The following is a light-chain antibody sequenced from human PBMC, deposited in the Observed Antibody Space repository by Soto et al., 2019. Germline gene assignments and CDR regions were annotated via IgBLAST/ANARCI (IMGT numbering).Light chain of an antibody. CDR3: CSYAGSYTYV. Sequence: QSVLTQPPSASGTPGQRVTISCSVSSSNIRSNYVYWYQQLPGTAPKLLIYSNNQRPSGVPDRFSGSKSGTSASLAISGLRSEDEADYYCCSYAGSYTYVFGTGTKVTVL. V-gene: IGLV1-47*02. CDR2: SNN. CDR1: SSNIRSNY. J-gene: IGLJ1*01.